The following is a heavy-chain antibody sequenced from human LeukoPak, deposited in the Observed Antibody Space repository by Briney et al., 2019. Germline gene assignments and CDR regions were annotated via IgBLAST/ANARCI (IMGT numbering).Heavy chain of an antibody. CDR3: ARVPYDSSGYYLGYFDY. CDR1: GYTFTSYG. Sequence: ASVKVSCKASGYTFTSYGISWVRQAPGQGLEWMGWISAYNGNTNYAQKLQGRVTMTTDTSTSTAYMELRSLRSDDTAVYYCARVPYDSSGYYLGYFDYWGPGTLVTVSS. D-gene: IGHD3-22*01. J-gene: IGHJ4*02. V-gene: IGHV1-18*01. CDR2: ISAYNGNT.